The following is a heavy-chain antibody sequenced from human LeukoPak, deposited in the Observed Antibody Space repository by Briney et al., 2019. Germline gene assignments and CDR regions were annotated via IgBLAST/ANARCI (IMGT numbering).Heavy chain of an antibody. CDR3: ARLGYTNYVTAYFDY. V-gene: IGHV4-34*01. D-gene: IGHD4-11*01. Sequence: SETLSLTCAGYGGSFSGYYWSWISQPPGKGLEGIREINHSGSTNYNPSLKSRVTISVDTSKNQFSLKLSSVTAADTAVYYCARLGYTNYVTAYFDYWSQGTLVTVSS. CDR1: GGSFSGYY. J-gene: IGHJ4*02. CDR2: INHSGST.